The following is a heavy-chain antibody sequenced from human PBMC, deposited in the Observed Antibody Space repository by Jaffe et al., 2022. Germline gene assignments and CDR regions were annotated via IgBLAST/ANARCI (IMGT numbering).Heavy chain of an antibody. CDR1: GFTFSSYG. D-gene: IGHD1-20*01. Sequence: QVQLVESGGGVVQPGGSLRLSCAASGFTFSSYGMHWVRQAPGKGLEWVAFIRYDGSNKYYADSVKGRFTISRDNSKNTLYLQMNSLRAEDTAVYYCAKDHMITGTTFPDYWGQGTLVTVSS. J-gene: IGHJ4*02. CDR2: IRYDGSNK. CDR3: AKDHMITGTTFPDY. V-gene: IGHV3-30*02.